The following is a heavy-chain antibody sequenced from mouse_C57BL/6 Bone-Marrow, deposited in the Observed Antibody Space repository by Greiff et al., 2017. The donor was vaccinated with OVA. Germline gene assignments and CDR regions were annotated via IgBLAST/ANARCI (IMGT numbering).Heavy chain of an antibody. CDR1: EYEFPSHD. J-gene: IGHJ3*01. CDR2: IYSDGGST. CDR3: ARHGLGRVPFAY. D-gene: IGHD4-1*01. V-gene: IGHV5-2*01. Sequence: EVHLVESGGGLVQPGESLKLSCESNEYEFPSHDMSWVRKTPEKRLELVAAIYSDGGSTYYPDTMESRFIISRDNTKKTQYLQMSSLRSEDTALYYCARHGLGRVPFAYWGQGTLVTVSA.